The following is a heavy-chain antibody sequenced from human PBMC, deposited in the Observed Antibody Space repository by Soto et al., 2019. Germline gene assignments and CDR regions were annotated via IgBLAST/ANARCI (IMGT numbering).Heavy chain of an antibody. D-gene: IGHD2-15*01. V-gene: IGHV3-23*01. J-gene: IGHJ4*02. CDR1: GFTFSSYA. CDR2: ISGRGGST. Sequence: EVQLLESGGGLVQPGGSLRLSCAASGFTFSSYAMSWVRQAPGKGLEWVSAISGRGGSTYYADSVKGRFTLSRDNSKHTLDLQMDSLRAEDTAVYYWAKAARVVVVVAATGDYWGQGTLVTVSS. CDR3: AKAARVVVVVAATGDY.